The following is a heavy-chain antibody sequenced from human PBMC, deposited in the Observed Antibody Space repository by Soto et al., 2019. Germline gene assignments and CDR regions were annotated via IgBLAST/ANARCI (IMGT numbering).Heavy chain of an antibody. V-gene: IGHV3-7*01. D-gene: IGHD3-22*01. Sequence: GGSLILSCAASGFIFSDYSMSWVRQSPGKGLEGVANIKQDGGEEDYVDSVKGRLTISRDNAKNSLYLQMNSLRAEDTAVYYCARVYYESRGPTKYRAFDFWGQGTMVTVSS. J-gene: IGHJ3*01. CDR1: GFIFSDYS. CDR2: IKQDGGEE. CDR3: ARVYYESRGPTKYRAFDF.